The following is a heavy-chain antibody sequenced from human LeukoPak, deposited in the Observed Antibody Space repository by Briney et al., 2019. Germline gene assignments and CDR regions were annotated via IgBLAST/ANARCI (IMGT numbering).Heavy chain of an antibody. CDR2: ISDSGGST. V-gene: IGHV3-23*01. J-gene: IGHJ4*02. CDR3: AKGLYDWLSDTDY. CDR1: RSTFNSYA. D-gene: IGHD3-9*01. Sequence: QSGGSLRLSCAASRSTFNSYAMTWVRQAPGKGLEWVSAISDSGGSTHYADSVKGRFTISRDNSKDTRYLQMNSLRVEDTAVYYCAKGLYDWLSDTDYWGQGTLVTVYS.